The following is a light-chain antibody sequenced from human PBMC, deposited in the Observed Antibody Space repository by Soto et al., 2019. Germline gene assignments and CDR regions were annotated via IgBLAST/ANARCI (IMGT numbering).Light chain of an antibody. CDR2: NAS. J-gene: IGKJ1*01. CDR1: QSVSNSY. CDR3: QQYGTSVLT. V-gene: IGKV3-20*01. Sequence: EIVLTQSPGTLSLSPGEGATLSCRASQSVSNSYLAWYQQKPGQPPRLVIYNASIRATGIPDRFSGSGSGTDFTLTISRLEPEDFAVYYCQQYGTSVLTFGQGTKVDIK.